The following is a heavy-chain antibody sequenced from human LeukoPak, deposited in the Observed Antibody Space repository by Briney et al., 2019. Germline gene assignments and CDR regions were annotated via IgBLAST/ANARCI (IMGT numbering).Heavy chain of an antibody. V-gene: IGHV4-59*01. CDR3: ARATYYYDSSGYRYIHGMDV. CDR1: SDSISSYY. CDR2: IYYSGST. D-gene: IGHD3-22*01. Sequence: SETLSLTCSVSSDSISSYYWNWIRQPPGKGLEWIGYIYYSGSTNYNPSLKSRVTISADTSKNQFSLKLSSVTAADTAVYYCARATYYYDSSGYRYIHGMDVWGQGTTVTVSS. J-gene: IGHJ6*02.